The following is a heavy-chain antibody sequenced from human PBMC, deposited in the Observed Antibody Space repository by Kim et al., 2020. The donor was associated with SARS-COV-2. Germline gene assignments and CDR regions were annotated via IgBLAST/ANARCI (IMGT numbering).Heavy chain of an antibody. V-gene: IGHV3-23*01. J-gene: IGHJ2*01. CDR3: VKDMRGFSWLVDL. Sequence: GGSLRLSCAVSGFNFENNAMNWVRQAPGKGPEWVSGISGTGRDRYYADSVKGRLTISRDKSKNTLYLQMDTLRVEDTAVYYCVKDMRGFSWLVDL. CDR1: GFNFENNA. D-gene: IGHD3-10*01. CDR2: ISGTGRDR.